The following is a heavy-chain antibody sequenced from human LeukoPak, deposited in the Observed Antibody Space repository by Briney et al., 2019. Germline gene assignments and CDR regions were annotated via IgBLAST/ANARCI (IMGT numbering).Heavy chain of an antibody. D-gene: IGHD7-27*01. V-gene: IGHV3-21*01. J-gene: IGHJ6*02. Sequence: TGGSLRLSCAVSGFNFNTYSMNWVRQAPGKGPEWVSSISSTSNYIYYAESVKGRFAVSRDNAKNSLYLQMSSLRADDTAVYYCARAGDILLVSYFHYYGMDVWGQGTTVIVSS. CDR3: ARAGDILLVSYFHYYGMDV. CDR2: ISSTSNYI. CDR1: GFNFNTYS.